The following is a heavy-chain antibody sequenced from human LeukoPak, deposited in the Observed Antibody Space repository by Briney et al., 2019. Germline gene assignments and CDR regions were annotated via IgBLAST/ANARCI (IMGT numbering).Heavy chain of an antibody. J-gene: IGHJ5*02. CDR2: ISAGGST. Sequence: SQTLSLTCTVSGGSVSSGPYYWSWIRQPAGKGLEWIGRISAGGSTNYIPSLKSRLTISLDTSKNQFSLKLSSVTAADTAVYYCARDRYYYDSSDPNWFDPWGQGTLVTVSS. D-gene: IGHD3-22*01. CDR3: ARDRYYYDSSDPNWFDP. CDR1: GGSVSSGPYY. V-gene: IGHV4-61*02.